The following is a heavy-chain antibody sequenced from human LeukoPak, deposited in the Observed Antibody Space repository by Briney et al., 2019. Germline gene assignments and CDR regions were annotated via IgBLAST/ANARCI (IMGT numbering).Heavy chain of an antibody. Sequence: GGSLRLSCAASGFGFRNYWMGWVRQAPGKGLEGVANTKPDGSAEYYADSVRGRFTASRDNAHNLLYLQMNRLRAEDTAVYYCARDGGLHTNFDYWGQGTLLTVSS. J-gene: IGHJ4*02. CDR3: ARDGGLHTNFDY. V-gene: IGHV3-7*01. D-gene: IGHD2-15*01. CDR2: TKPDGSAE. CDR1: GFGFRNYW.